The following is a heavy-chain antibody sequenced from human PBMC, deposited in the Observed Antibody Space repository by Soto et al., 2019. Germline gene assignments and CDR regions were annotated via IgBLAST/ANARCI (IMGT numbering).Heavy chain of an antibody. CDR3: ARDRGAVTGQYFDY. D-gene: IGHD6-19*01. J-gene: IGHJ4*02. CDR1: GFTFSGFY. V-gene: IGHV3-11*05. Sequence: QVQLEESGGGLVKPGGSLRLSCAASGFTFSGFYMSWIRQAPGKGLEYISFISTSGTSANYADSVEGRFIISRDNAKNSLYLQMDSLRADDTAVYYCARDRGAVTGQYFDYWGQGTLVTVSS. CDR2: ISTSGTSA.